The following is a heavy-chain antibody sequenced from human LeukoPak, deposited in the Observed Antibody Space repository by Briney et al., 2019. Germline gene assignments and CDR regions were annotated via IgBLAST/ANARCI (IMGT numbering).Heavy chain of an antibody. D-gene: IGHD6-13*01. Sequence: RESGPALVKPTQTLTLTCTFSGFSLSTSGVCVSWIRQPPGKALEWLARIDWDDDKYYSTSLNTRLTISKDTSKNQVVLTMTNMDPVDTATHYCARLRIAAAGTFDYWGQGTLVTVSS. V-gene: IGHV2-70*11. J-gene: IGHJ4*02. CDR3: ARLRIAAAGTFDY. CDR2: IDWDDDK. CDR1: GFSLSTSGVC.